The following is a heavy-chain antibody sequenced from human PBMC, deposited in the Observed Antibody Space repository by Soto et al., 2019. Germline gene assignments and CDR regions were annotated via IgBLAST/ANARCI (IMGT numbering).Heavy chain of an antibody. J-gene: IGHJ4*02. V-gene: IGHV1-3*01. CDR2: INAGNGNT. CDR3: ARVLPYDSSGYDFDY. Sequence: ASVKVSCKASGYTFTRYSMHWVRQAPGQRLEWMGWINAGNGNTKYSQKFQGRVTITRDTSASTAYMELSSLRSEDTAVYYCARVLPYDSSGYDFDYWGQGTLVTVSS. CDR1: GYTFTRYS. D-gene: IGHD3-22*01.